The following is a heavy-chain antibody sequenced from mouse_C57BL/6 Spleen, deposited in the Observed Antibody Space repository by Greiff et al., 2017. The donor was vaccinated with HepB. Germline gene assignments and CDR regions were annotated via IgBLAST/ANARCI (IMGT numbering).Heavy chain of an antibody. J-gene: IGHJ4*01. D-gene: IGHD1-1*01. V-gene: IGHV1-53*01. CDR1: GYTFTSYW. CDR3: ARSITTVVVYYYAMDY. Sequence: VQLQQPGTELVKPGASVKLSCKASGYTFTSYWMHWVKQRPGQGLEWIGNINPSNGGTNYNEKFKSKATLTVDKSSSTAYMQLSSLTSEDSAVYYCARSITTVVVYYYAMDYWGQGTSVTVSS. CDR2: INPSNGGT.